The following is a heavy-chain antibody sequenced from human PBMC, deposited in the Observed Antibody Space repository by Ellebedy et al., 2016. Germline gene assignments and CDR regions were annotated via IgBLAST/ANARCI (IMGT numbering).Heavy chain of an antibody. Sequence: GESLKISCAASGFTFSSYAMSWVRQAPGKGLEWVSAISGSGGSTYYADSVKGRFTISRDNSKNTLYLQMNSLRAEDTAVYYCAKDLHGGGNWFDPWGQGTLVTVSS. D-gene: IGHD3-16*01. CDR3: AKDLHGGGNWFDP. J-gene: IGHJ5*02. V-gene: IGHV3-23*01. CDR1: GFTFSSYA. CDR2: ISGSGGST.